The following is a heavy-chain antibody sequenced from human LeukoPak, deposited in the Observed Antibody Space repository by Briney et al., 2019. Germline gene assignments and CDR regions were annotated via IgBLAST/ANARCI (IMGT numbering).Heavy chain of an antibody. Sequence: AGGSLRLSCTDSGFSFSSYAMHWVCQSPGKGLEWVAVTSNHGNDGFYADSVKGRLTISRDNSKKTLYLQMDSLRPEDTGVYYCTRDRGAMNDFDYWGQGTLVTVSS. CDR3: TRDRGAMNDFDY. J-gene: IGHJ4*02. V-gene: IGHV3-30*01. CDR1: GFSFSSYA. D-gene: IGHD2-2*01. CDR2: TSNHGNDG.